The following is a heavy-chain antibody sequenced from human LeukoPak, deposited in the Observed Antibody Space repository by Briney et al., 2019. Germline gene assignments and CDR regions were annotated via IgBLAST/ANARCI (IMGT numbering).Heavy chain of an antibody. CDR3: ARHVLVPAANNSFDP. CDR2: IYYSGST. V-gene: IGHV4-39*01. Sequence: PSETLSLTCTVAGGSISSSSYYWGWIRQPPGKGLEWIGSIYYSGSTYYNPSLKSRVTISVDTSKNQFSLKLSSVTAADTAVYYCARHVLVPAANNSFDPWGQGTLVTVSS. CDR1: GGSISSSSYY. D-gene: IGHD2-2*01. J-gene: IGHJ5*02.